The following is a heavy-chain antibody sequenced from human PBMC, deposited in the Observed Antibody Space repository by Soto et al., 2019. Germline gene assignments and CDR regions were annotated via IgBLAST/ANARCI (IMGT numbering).Heavy chain of an antibody. J-gene: IGHJ4*02. CDR2: ISNDERQK. CDR1: GFTFNKYA. V-gene: IGHV3-30-3*01. Sequence: GGSLRLSCAASGFTFNKYAMHWVRQAPGKGLDWVSVISNDERQKYYADSVQGRFTISRDNAKNSLYLHVNSLRAEDTAIYYCARDSGSFYGLDYWGQGTLVTVYS. CDR3: ARDSGSFYGLDY. D-gene: IGHD1-26*01.